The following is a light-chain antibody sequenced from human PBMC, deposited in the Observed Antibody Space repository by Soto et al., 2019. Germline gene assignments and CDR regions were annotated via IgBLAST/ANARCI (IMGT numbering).Light chain of an antibody. J-gene: IGLJ1*01. CDR2: EVT. Sequence: QSALTQPASVSGSPGQSMTISCTGTSSDVGGYDYVSWYQQHPDKAPKFMIYEVTNRPSGVSHRFSGSKSGNTASLTISGLQAEDEADYYCSSYTSTSTYVFGTGTKVTVL. CDR1: SSDVGGYDY. CDR3: SSYTSTSTYV. V-gene: IGLV2-14*01.